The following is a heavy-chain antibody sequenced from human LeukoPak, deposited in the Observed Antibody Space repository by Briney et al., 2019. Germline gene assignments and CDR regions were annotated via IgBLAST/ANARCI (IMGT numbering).Heavy chain of an antibody. CDR3: AKDLYCTNGVCSDY. J-gene: IGHJ4*02. Sequence: GGSLRLSCAASGFTFSSYAMSWVRQAPGKGLEWVSAISGSGGSTYYADSVKGRFTISRDNSKNTLYLQMNGLRAEDTAVYYCAKDLYCTNGVCSDYWGQGTLVTVSS. V-gene: IGHV3-23*01. CDR2: ISGSGGST. D-gene: IGHD2-8*01. CDR1: GFTFSSYA.